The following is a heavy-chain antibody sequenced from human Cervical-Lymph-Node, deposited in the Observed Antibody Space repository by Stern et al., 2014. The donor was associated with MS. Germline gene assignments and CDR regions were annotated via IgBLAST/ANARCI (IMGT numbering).Heavy chain of an antibody. CDR3: AKAPVN. Sequence: EVQLVESGGDLVQPGGYLRLSCAASGFTFKIYAMSWVRQAPGKGLEWVSTISGSGGSTYYADSVRGRFTISRDNSRSTLSLQMNNLRAEDTAVYYCAKAPVNWGQGTLVTVSS. J-gene: IGHJ4*02. CDR2: ISGSGGST. V-gene: IGHV3-23*04. CDR1: GFTFKIYA.